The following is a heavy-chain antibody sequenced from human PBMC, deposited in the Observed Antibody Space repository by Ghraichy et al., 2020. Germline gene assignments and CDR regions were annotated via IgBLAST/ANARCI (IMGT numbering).Heavy chain of an antibody. Sequence: SETLSLTCAVSGGSISSSNWWSWVRQPPGKGLGWIGEIYHSGSTNHNPSLKSRVTISVDKSKNQFSLKLSSVTAADTAVYYCASSAMGDAFDIWGQGTMVTVSS. CDR2: IYHSGST. CDR3: ASSAMGDAFDI. D-gene: IGHD5-18*01. V-gene: IGHV4-4*02. CDR1: GGSISSSNW. J-gene: IGHJ3*02.